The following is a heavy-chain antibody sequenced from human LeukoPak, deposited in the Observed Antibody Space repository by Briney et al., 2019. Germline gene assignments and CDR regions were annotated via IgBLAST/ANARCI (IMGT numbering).Heavy chain of an antibody. CDR2: ISGSGGSS. CDR3: ARQGLYDSSAYYYPGYFDY. J-gene: IGHJ4*02. V-gene: IGHV3-23*01. D-gene: IGHD3-22*01. CDR1: GFTFSSFA. Sequence: GGSLRLSCAASGFTFSSFAMSWVRQAPGKGLEWVSSISGSGGSSYYADSERGRFTISRDNSKNTLYLQMNSLRAEDTAVYYCARQGLYDSSAYYYPGYFDYWGQGTLVTVSS.